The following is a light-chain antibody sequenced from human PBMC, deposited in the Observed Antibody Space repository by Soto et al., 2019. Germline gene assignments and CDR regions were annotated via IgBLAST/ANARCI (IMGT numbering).Light chain of an antibody. CDR1: QSLSRY. J-gene: IGKJ1*01. CDR3: QQYGSSRT. V-gene: IGKV3-20*01. CDR2: GAS. Sequence: EIVLTQSPATLSLSPGERATLSCRASQSLSRYLAWYQQKPGQAPRLLIYGASSRATGIPDRFSGSGSGTDFTLTISRLEPEDFAVYYCQQYGSSRTFGQGTKVDIK.